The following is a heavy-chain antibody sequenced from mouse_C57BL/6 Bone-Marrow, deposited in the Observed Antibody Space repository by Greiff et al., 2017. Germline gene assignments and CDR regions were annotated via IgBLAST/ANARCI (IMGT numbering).Heavy chain of an antibody. D-gene: IGHD1-1*01. CDR3: ARDHGSSYLYYYAMYY. CDR2: ISDGGSYT. V-gene: IGHV5-4*01. J-gene: IGHJ4*01. Sequence: EVKLEESGGGLVKPGGSLKLSCAASGFTFSSYAMSWVRQTPEKRLEWVATISDGGSYTYYPDNVKGRFTISRYNAKNNLYLQMSHLKSEYTARYYCARDHGSSYLYYYAMYYWGQGTSVTVSS. CDR1: GFTFSSYA.